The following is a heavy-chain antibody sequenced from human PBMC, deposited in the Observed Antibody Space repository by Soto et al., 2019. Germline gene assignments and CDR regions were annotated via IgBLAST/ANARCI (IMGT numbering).Heavy chain of an antibody. J-gene: IGHJ5*02. V-gene: IGHV3-33*01. CDR3: ARDGPPLTMVRGVWRWFDP. CDR2: IWYDGSNK. CDR1: GFTFSSYG. Sequence: GGSLRLSCAASGFTFSSYGMHWVRQAPGKGLEWVAVIWYDGSNKYYADSVKGRFTISRDNSKNTLYLQMNSLRAEDTAVYYCARDGPPLTMVRGVWRWFDPWGQGTLVTVSS. D-gene: IGHD3-10*01.